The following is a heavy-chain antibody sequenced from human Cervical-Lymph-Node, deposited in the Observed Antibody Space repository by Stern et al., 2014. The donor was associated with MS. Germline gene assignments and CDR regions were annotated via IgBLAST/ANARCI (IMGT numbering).Heavy chain of an antibody. CDR2: ISYDGSNK. J-gene: IGHJ6*02. V-gene: IGHV3-30*18. Sequence: QVQLGQSGGGVVQPGKSLRLSCAASGITFSSYGMQWVRQAPGKGLEWVAMISYDGSNKYYADSVKGRFTISRDNSKDTLYLQMNSLRAEDTAVYYCVKETAMVSYYYGVDLWGQGTTVTVSS. D-gene: IGHD5-18*01. CDR3: VKETAMVSYYYGVDL. CDR1: GITFSSYG.